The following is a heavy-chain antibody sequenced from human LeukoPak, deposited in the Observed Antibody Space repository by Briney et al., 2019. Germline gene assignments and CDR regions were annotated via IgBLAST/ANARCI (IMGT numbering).Heavy chain of an antibody. CDR1: GGSISRGGYS. Sequence: SETLSLTCAVSGGSISRGGYSWSWIRQPPGKGLEWIGYIYHSGSTYYNPSLKSRVTISVDRSKNQFSLKLSSVTAADTAVYYCASDVGSRAFDIWGQGTMVTVSS. CDR2: IYHSGST. J-gene: IGHJ3*02. D-gene: IGHD2-15*01. CDR3: ASDVGSRAFDI. V-gene: IGHV4-30-2*01.